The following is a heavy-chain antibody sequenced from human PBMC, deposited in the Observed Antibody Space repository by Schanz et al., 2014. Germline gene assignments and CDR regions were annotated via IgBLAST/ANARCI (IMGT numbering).Heavy chain of an antibody. CDR1: GFTFADYA. CDR3: ERFQSPHQPFDY. CDR2: ISWNGAGI. Sequence: DVQLVESGGGLVQPGRSLRLSCAASGFTFADYAMHWVRQAPGKGLEWVSGISWNGAGIGYADSVKGRFTISRDNAKNSLYLQMNSLRAEDTAVYYCERFQSPHQPFDYWGQGTLVTVSS. J-gene: IGHJ4*02. V-gene: IGHV3-9*01. D-gene: IGHD2-2*01.